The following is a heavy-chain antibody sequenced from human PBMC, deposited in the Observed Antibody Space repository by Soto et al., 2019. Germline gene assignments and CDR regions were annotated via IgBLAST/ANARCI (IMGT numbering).Heavy chain of an antibody. CDR3: VREDGKVGTNSAFDY. J-gene: IGHJ4*02. Sequence: EVQLAESGGGLAQPGGSLRLSCVGSGFTFSSFEMNWVRQTPGKGLEWLSYIGRSGETIYYAESVKGRFTISRDNAKNSLYLQMDRLRAEDTALYYCVREDGKVGTNSAFDYWGLGALVTVSS. D-gene: IGHD1-26*01. V-gene: IGHV3-48*03. CDR1: GFTFSSFE. CDR2: IGRSGETI.